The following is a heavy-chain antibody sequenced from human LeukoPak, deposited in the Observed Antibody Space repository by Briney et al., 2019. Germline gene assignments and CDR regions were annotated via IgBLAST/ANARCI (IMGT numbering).Heavy chain of an antibody. CDR2: ISSSSSSK. J-gene: IGHJ4*02. D-gene: IGHD2-21*02. CDR3: ARGGASCGGDCLDY. CDR1: GFTFSSYS. Sequence: GGSLRLSCAAPGFTFSSYSMNWVRQAPGKGLEWVSYISSSSSSKKYADSVKGRFTISRDNAKNSLYLQMNSLRAEDTAVYYCARGGASCGGDCLDYWGQGTLVTVSS. V-gene: IGHV3-48*01.